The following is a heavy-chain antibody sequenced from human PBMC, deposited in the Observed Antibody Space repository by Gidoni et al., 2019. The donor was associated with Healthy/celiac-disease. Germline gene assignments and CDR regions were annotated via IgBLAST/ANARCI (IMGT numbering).Heavy chain of an antibody. J-gene: IGHJ4*02. CDR1: GFTFSSYG. D-gene: IGHD3-10*01. Sequence: QVQLVESGGGVVQPGRSLRLSCAASGFTFSSYGMHWVRQAPGKGLEWVAVIWYDGSNKYYADSVKGRFTISRDNSKNTLYLQMNSLRAEDTAVYYCAREGRLWFLDYWGQGTLVTVSS. CDR3: AREGRLWFLDY. CDR2: IWYDGSNK. V-gene: IGHV3-33*01.